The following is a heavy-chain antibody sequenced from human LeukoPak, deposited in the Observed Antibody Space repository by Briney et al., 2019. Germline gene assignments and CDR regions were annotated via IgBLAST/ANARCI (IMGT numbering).Heavy chain of an antibody. CDR3: AKMPVSYSSGWSNFDY. D-gene: IGHD6-19*01. CDR1: GFTFSSYD. J-gene: IGHJ4*02. CDR2: LTSDGGST. Sequence: GGSLGLSCAASGFTFSSYDMSWVRQAPGKGLEWVSSLTSDGGSTEYADSVKGRFTISRDNSKNTLFLQMNSLRAEDTAVYYCAKMPVSYSSGWSNFDYWGQGTLVTVSS. V-gene: IGHV3-23*01.